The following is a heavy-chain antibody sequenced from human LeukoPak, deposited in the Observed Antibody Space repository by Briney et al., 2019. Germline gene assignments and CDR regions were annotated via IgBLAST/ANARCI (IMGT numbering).Heavy chain of an antibody. Sequence: GGSLRLSCAASGFTFSSYGMSWVRRAPGKGLEWVSAITNNGGSTYYADSVKGRFTISRDNSKHTLYLQMNTLRAEDTALYYCAKDDSSGTGCYAGGYYFDYWGQGTLVSVSS. D-gene: IGHD2-2*01. J-gene: IGHJ4*02. CDR1: GFTFSSYG. CDR3: AKDDSSGTGCYAGGYYFDY. V-gene: IGHV3-23*01. CDR2: ITNNGGST.